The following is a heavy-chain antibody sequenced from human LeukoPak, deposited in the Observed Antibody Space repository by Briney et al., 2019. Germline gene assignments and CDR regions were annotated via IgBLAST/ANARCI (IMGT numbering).Heavy chain of an antibody. Sequence: SETLSLXCSVSGRSIRSESYYWSWIRQPAGKGLEWIGRIYYSGISKFNPFLKSRVTISIDTSKNQFSLNLSSVTAADTAVYYCARDMTGSGWNDAFDIWGQGTMVTVSS. CDR1: GRSIRSESYY. V-gene: IGHV4-61*02. J-gene: IGHJ3*02. D-gene: IGHD6-19*01. CDR3: ARDMTGSGWNDAFDI. CDR2: IYYSGIS.